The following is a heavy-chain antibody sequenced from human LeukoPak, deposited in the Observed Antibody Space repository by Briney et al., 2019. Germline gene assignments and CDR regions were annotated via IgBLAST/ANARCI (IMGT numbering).Heavy chain of an antibody. CDR2: IYYTGST. J-gene: IGHJ5*02. Sequence: SETLSLTCTVSGGSISYYCWTWIRQSPGKGLEWIGQIYYTGSTHYNPSLKRRVTISVDTSRNQFSLNLTSVTAADTAVYHCARGGTYNDILSFDPWGKGTLVTVSS. V-gene: IGHV4-59*01. D-gene: IGHD3-9*01. CDR1: GGSISYYC. CDR3: ARGGTYNDILSFDP.